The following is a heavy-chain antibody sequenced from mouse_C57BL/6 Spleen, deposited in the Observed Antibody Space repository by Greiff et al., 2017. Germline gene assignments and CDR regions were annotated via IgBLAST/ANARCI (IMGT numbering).Heavy chain of an antibody. CDR2: IRLKSDNYAT. D-gene: IGHD1-1*01. J-gene: IGHJ2*01. CDR1: GFTFSNYW. V-gene: IGHV6-3*01. Sequence: EVKLVESGGGLVQPGGSMKLSCVASGFTFSNYWMNWVRQSPEKGLEWVAQIRLKSDNYATHYAESVKGRFTISRDDSKSSVYLQMNNLRAEDTGIYYCTKVATGGYFDYGGQGPTLTVSS. CDR3: TKVATGGYFDY.